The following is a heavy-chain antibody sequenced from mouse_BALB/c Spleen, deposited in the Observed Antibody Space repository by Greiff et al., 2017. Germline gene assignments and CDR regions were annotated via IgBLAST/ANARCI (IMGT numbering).Heavy chain of an antibody. CDR2: INPNNGGT. D-gene: IGHD2-1*01. V-gene: IGHV1-18*01. CDR3: ARYGNYPFAY. CDR1: GYTFTDYN. Sequence: VQLQQSGPELVKPGASVKIPCKASGYTFTDYNMDWVKQSHGKSLEWIGDINPNNGGTIYNQKFKGKATLTVDKSSSTAYMELRSLTSEDTAVYYCARYGNYPFAYWGQGTLVTVSA. J-gene: IGHJ3*01.